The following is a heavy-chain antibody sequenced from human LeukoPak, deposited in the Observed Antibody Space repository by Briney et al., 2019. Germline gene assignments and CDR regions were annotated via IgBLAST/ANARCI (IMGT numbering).Heavy chain of an antibody. CDR3: ARVGDGLLRSEY. D-gene: IGHD2-15*01. V-gene: IGHV1-8*01. J-gene: IGHJ4*02. CDR2: MNPNNGNT. CDR1: GYTFTSYD. Sequence: ASVKVSCKASGYTFTSYDINWVRQATGQGLEWMGWMNPNNGNTGYAQKFQGRVTMTRNTSISTAYMELSSLRSEDTAVYYCARVGDGLLRSEYWGQGTLVTVSS.